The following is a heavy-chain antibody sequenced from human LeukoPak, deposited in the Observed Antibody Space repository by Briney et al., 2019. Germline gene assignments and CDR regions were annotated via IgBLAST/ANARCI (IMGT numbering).Heavy chain of an antibody. V-gene: IGHV4-4*07. J-gene: IGHJ4*02. D-gene: IGHD2-21*02. CDR1: GGSISSYS. Sequence: ETVSLTCTVSGGSISSYSWSWIRQPAGKGLEWIGRIYTSGNSNYNPSLKNRVTMSIDTSKKQFSLRMTSVTDADTAVYYCASSSVMETASGFDYWGQGFLVTASS. CDR2: IYTSGNS. CDR3: ASSSVMETASGFDY.